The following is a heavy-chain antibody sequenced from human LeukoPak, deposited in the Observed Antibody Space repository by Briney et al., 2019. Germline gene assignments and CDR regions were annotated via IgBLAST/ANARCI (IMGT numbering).Heavy chain of an antibody. CDR1: GGSISSSSYY. V-gene: IGHV4-39*07. D-gene: IGHD4-17*01. Sequence: PSETLSLTCTVSGGSISSSSYYWGWIRQPPGKGLEWIGSIYYSGSTYYNPSLKSRVTISVDTSKNQFSLKLSSVTAADTALYYCARPIYGDPDAFDIWGQGTMVTVSS. CDR3: ARPIYGDPDAFDI. J-gene: IGHJ3*02. CDR2: IYYSGST.